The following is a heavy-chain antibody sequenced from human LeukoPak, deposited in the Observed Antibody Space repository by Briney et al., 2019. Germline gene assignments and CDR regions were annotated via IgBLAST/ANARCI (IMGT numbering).Heavy chain of an antibody. D-gene: IGHD1-1*01. Sequence: SETLSLTCTVSGGSVSTYYWSWIRQPPGKGLEWIGYISYTVTSNYNPSLKSRVTISVDTSKNQFSLKLSSVTAADTAVYYCARVGDWNDLVYWGQGTLVTVSS. V-gene: IGHV4-59*02. CDR2: ISYTVTS. J-gene: IGHJ4*02. CDR1: GGSVSTYY. CDR3: ARVGDWNDLVY.